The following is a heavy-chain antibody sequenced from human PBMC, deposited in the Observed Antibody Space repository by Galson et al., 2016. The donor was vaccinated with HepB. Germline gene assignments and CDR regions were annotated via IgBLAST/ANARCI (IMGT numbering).Heavy chain of an antibody. CDR2: IHSSGTS. CDR1: GDSISNVGRH. J-gene: IGHJ6*03. V-gene: IGHV4-39*06. CDR3: ARDRGSYPDFGDDYYMDV. D-gene: IGHD3/OR15-3a*01. Sequence: SETLSLTCSVSGDSISNVGRHWGWFRQSPGMGLEYIGSIHSSGTSYYSPSLTSRVTVSADTSRNQFTLNLRSVTAADTAVFYCARDRGSYPDFGDDYYMDVWGKGTTVTVSS.